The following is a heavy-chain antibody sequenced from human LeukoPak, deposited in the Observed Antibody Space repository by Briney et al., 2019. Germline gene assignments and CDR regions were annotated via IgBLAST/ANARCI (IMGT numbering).Heavy chain of an antibody. CDR3: ARHELRDGYNKGGNDY. V-gene: IGHV4-39*01. CDR1: GGSISSSSYY. J-gene: IGHJ4*02. CDR2: IYYSGST. D-gene: IGHD5-24*01. Sequence: SETLSLTCTVSGGSISSSSYYWGWIRQPPGKGLEWIGSIYYSGSTYYNPSLKSRVTISVDTSKNQFSLKLSSVTAADTAVYYCARHELRDGYNKGGNDYWGQGTLVTVSS.